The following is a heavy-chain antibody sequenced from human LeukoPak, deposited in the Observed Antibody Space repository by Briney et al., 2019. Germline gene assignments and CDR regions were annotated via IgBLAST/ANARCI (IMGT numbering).Heavy chain of an antibody. D-gene: IGHD2-21*01. J-gene: IGHJ4*02. Sequence: PGGSLRLSCAASGFIFRTYGMNWVRQAPGKGLEYVSGITAGGGNTYYGDSLKGRFTISRDDSKDTLFLQMNSLGVEDTAVYYCAKGMYGVGGALDYWGRGSLVTVSS. CDR2: ITAGGGNT. V-gene: IGHV3-23*01. CDR3: AKGMYGVGGALDY. CDR1: GFIFRTYG.